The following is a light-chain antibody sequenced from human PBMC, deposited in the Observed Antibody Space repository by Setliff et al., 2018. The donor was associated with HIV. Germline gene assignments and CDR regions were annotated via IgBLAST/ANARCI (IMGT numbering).Light chain of an antibody. Sequence: QSALTQPPSASGSTGQRVTISCSGSRSNIGSGPVNWYQQLPGAAPKLLIYSNNQRPSGVPDRFSASKSGTSASLAISGLQSEDESDYFCAAFDDTLNVPVFGTGTKVTV. CDR1: RSNIGSGP. CDR3: AAFDDTLNVPV. CDR2: SNN. V-gene: IGLV1-44*01. J-gene: IGLJ1*01.